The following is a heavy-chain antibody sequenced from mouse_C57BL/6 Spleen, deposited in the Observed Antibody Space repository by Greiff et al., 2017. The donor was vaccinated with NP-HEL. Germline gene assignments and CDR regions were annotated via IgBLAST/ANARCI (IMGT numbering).Heavy chain of an antibody. J-gene: IGHJ1*03. CDR1: GYTFTSYW. V-gene: IGHV1-59*01. Sequence: VQLQQPGAELVRPGTSVKLSCKASGYTFTSYWMHWVKQRPGQGLEWIGVIDPSDSYTNYNQKFKGKATLTVDTSSSTAYMQLSSLTSEDSAVYYCARSPVVARDWYFDVWGTGTTVTVSS. CDR2: IDPSDSYT. CDR3: ARSPVVARDWYFDV. D-gene: IGHD1-1*01.